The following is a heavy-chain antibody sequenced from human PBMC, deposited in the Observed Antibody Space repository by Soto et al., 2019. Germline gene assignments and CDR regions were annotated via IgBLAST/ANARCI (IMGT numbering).Heavy chain of an antibody. V-gene: IGHV3-23*01. CDR3: AKDSPLIAARPPRNYYYGMDV. CDR2: ISGSGGST. D-gene: IGHD6-6*01. CDR1: GFTFSSYA. J-gene: IGHJ6*02. Sequence: GGSLSLSCAASGFTFSSYAMSWVRQAPGKGLEWVSAISGSGGSTYYADSLKGRFTISRDNSKNTLYLQMNSLRAEDTAVYYCAKDSPLIAARPPRNYYYGMDVWGQGTTVT.